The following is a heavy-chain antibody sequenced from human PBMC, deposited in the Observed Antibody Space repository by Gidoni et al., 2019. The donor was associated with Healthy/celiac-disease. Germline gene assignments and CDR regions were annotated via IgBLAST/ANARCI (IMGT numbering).Heavy chain of an antibody. Sequence: QVQLVESGGGVVQPGRSLRLSCAASGFTFSSYGMHWVRQAPGKGLEWVAVISYDGSNKYYADSVKGRFTISRDNSKNTLYLQMNSLRAEDTAVYYCAKDIHKHIVVVTAIGGFDYWGQGTLVTVSS. J-gene: IGHJ4*02. CDR3: AKDIHKHIVVVTAIGGFDY. CDR2: ISYDGSNK. D-gene: IGHD2-21*02. CDR1: GFTFSSYG. V-gene: IGHV3-30*18.